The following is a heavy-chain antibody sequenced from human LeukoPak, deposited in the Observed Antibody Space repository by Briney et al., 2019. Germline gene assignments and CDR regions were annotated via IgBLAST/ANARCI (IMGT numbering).Heavy chain of an antibody. CDR3: ARVDTVMTHWFDP. V-gene: IGHV1-3*01. CDR1: GYTFTSYA. Sequence: ASVKVSCKASGYTFTSYAMHWVRQAPGQRLEWMEWINAGNGKTKYSQKFQGRVTVTRDTAANTAYLELSSLRSDDTAVYYCARVDTVMTHWFDPWGQGTLVTVSS. CDR2: INAGNGKT. J-gene: IGHJ5*02. D-gene: IGHD5-18*01.